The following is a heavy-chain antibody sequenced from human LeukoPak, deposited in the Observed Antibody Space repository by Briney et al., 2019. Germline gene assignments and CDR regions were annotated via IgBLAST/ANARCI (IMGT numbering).Heavy chain of an antibody. D-gene: IGHD1-7*01. V-gene: IGHV3-23*01. CDR1: GFTFSSYA. Sequence: GGSLRLPCAASGFTFSSYAMSWVRQAPGKGLEWVSAISGSGGSTYYADSVKGRFTISRDNSKNTLYLQMNSLRAEDTAVYYCAKAQGWNYENWFDPWGQGTLVTVSS. J-gene: IGHJ5*02. CDR3: AKAQGWNYENWFDP. CDR2: ISGSGGST.